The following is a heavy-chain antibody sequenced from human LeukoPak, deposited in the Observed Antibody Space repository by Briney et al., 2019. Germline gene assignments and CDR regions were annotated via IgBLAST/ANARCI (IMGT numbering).Heavy chain of an antibody. J-gene: IGHJ6*02. CDR3: VKDLGSAITSALALDV. V-gene: IGHV3-53*01. CDR2: IYSAGDT. Sequence: GSLRLSCAASGFTFSSYWMSWVRQAPGKGLEWVSVIYSAGDTFSADSVKGRFTISRDNSKNTVYLQMNSLRAEDTAVYYCVKDLGSAITSALALDVWGQGTTVTVSS. CDR1: GFTFSSYW. D-gene: IGHD2-15*01.